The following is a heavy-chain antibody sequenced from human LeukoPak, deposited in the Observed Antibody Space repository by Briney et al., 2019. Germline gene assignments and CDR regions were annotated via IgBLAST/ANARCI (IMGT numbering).Heavy chain of an antibody. CDR3: ASSGNYRFDY. D-gene: IGHD1-26*01. V-gene: IGHV3-48*02. J-gene: IGHJ4*02. Sequence: PGGSLRLSCAASGFTFSSYTMNWVRQAPGKGQEWVSHINTNIRITAYADSVKGRFTISRDNAKNSLYLQMNSLRDEDTAVYYCASSGNYRFDYWGQGTLVTVSS. CDR2: INTNIRIT. CDR1: GFTFSSYT.